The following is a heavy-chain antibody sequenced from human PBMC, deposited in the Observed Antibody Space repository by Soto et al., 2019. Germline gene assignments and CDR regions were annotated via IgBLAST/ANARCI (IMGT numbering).Heavy chain of an antibody. J-gene: IGHJ4*02. CDR3: SRDHRWSYEYGELGDF. Sequence: CGSMRLPCAASGGGLDEYGMRWVRQSPGKGLEWVSGINRHGDSTGYADSVKGRFTISRDNAKNSLYLQMNGLRAEDTAFYYCSRDHRWSYEYGELGDFLGQGSLDTVTS. CDR2: INRHGDST. CDR1: GGGLDEYG. V-gene: IGHV3-20*04. D-gene: IGHD3-16*01.